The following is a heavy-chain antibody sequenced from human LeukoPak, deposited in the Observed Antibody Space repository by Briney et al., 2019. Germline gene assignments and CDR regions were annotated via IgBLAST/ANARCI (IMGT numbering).Heavy chain of an antibody. CDR3: ARGNDYGVFFVDV. Sequence: PGGSLRLSCAASGFTFSSYSMNWVRQAPGKGLGWVSSISSSSSYIYYADSVKGRFTISRDNAKNSLYLQMNSLRAEDTAVYYCARGNDYGVFFVDVWGQGTTVTVSS. D-gene: IGHD4-17*01. CDR2: ISSSSSYI. J-gene: IGHJ6*02. CDR1: GFTFSSYS. V-gene: IGHV3-21*01.